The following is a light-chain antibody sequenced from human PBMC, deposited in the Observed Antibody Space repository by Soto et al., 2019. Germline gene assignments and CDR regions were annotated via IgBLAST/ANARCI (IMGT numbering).Light chain of an antibody. CDR3: QQYNNWPRT. Sequence: EIVLTQSPVTLSLSPGDRATLSCRASQSVSNNLAWYQQKPGQAPRLLIYGASTRATGIPARFSGSGSGTEFTLTISSLQSEDFAVYYCQQYNNWPRTFGQGTKVDIK. J-gene: IGKJ1*01. V-gene: IGKV3-15*01. CDR2: GAS. CDR1: QSVSNN.